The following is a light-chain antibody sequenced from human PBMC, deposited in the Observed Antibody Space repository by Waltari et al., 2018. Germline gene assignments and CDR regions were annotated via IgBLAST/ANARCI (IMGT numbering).Light chain of an antibody. CDR3: SSYVANNNPV. V-gene: IGLV2-8*01. CDR1: SSAVGGYNF. Sequence: QSALTQPPSASGSPGQSVTIPCTGTSSAVGGYNFVSWYQHHPGKAPRLIIYEVSERPSGVPDRFSGSKSGNTASLTVSGLQAEDEADYYCSSYVANNNPVFGGGTKLTVL. CDR2: EVS. J-gene: IGLJ2*01.